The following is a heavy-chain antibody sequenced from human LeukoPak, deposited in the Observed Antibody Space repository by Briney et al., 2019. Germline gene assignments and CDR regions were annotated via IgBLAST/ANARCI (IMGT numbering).Heavy chain of an antibody. J-gene: IGHJ4*02. CDR1: GYTFTGYD. CDR3: ARDLTAFFDY. Sequence: GASVKVTCKASGYTFTGYDMHWVRQAPGQGIEWMGWIKPNSGGTNYAQKFQGRVTMTRDTSISTAYMELSRLRSDDTAVYYCARDLTAFFDYWGQGTLVTVSS. D-gene: IGHD3-16*01. CDR2: IKPNSGGT. V-gene: IGHV1-2*02.